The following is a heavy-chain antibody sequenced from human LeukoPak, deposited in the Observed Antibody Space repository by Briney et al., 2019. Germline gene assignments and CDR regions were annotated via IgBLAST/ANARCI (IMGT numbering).Heavy chain of an antibody. D-gene: IGHD6-25*01. J-gene: IGHJ4*02. CDR2: IYSGGST. Sequence: GGSLRLSCAASGFTVSTNYMSWVRQAPGKGLEWVSVIYSGGSTSYADSVKGRFTISRDSSKNTLYLQMHTLRAEDTAVYYCARDIGGSGLDYWGQGTLVTVSS. V-gene: IGHV3-66*01. CDR1: GFTVSTNY. CDR3: ARDIGGSGLDY.